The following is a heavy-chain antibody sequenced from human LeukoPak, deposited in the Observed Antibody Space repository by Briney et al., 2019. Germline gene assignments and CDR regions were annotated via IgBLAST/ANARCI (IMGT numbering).Heavy chain of an antibody. CDR1: GFTFSRYS. D-gene: IGHD4-17*01. V-gene: IGHV3-7*01. CDR3: VREYDDYTRWEDY. J-gene: IGHJ4*02. Sequence: PGGSLRLSCAASGFTFSRYSMNWVRQAPGKGLEWVANIKKDGSEKYYVDSVKGRFTISRDNAKNSLYLQMNSLRAEDTAIYYCVREYDDYTRWEDYWGQGTLVTASS. CDR2: IKKDGSEK.